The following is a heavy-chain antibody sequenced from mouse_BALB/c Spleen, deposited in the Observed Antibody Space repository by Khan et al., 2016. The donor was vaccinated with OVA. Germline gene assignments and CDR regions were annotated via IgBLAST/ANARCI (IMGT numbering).Heavy chain of an antibody. CDR1: VYSITSDYA. D-gene: IGHD1-1*01. Sequence: EVQLQESGPGLVKPSQSLSLTCTVTVYSITSDYAWNWIRQLPGNKLEWMAYISYSGSTGYNPSLKSRVSITRDTSKNQFFLQLNSVTAEDTATYYCARRFYYGHWYFDVWGVGTPVTVSS. CDR2: ISYSGST. J-gene: IGHJ1*01. CDR3: ARRFYYGHWYFDV. V-gene: IGHV3-2*02.